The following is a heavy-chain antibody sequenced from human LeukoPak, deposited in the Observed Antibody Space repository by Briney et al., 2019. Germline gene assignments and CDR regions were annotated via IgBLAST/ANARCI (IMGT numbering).Heavy chain of an antibody. D-gene: IGHD3-9*01. CDR3: AKPRDLDSWAFDV. V-gene: IGHV3-30*18. J-gene: IGHJ3*01. CDR1: EFTFNNHD. CDR2: ISYDGRNK. Sequence: TGRSLRLSCAASEFTFNNHDMHWVRQAPGKGLEWVAAISYDGRNKYYADSVKGRFTISRDNSKNTLNLQMNSLRTEDTAVFYCAKPRDLDSWAFDVWGQGTMVTVSS.